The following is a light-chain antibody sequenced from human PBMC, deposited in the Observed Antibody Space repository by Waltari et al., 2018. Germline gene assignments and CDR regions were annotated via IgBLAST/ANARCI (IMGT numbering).Light chain of an antibody. Sequence: QSALTQPASVSGSPGQSITISCTGTSSDIGSYKRVSWYQHHPGKAPKLLIYEVTKRPSGVSDRFSGSMSGHTASLTISGLQAEDEADYYCCSYVGYSTYYVFGTETKVTVL. V-gene: IGLV2-23*02. CDR2: EVT. CDR1: SSDIGSYKR. J-gene: IGLJ1*01. CDR3: CSYVGYSTYYV.